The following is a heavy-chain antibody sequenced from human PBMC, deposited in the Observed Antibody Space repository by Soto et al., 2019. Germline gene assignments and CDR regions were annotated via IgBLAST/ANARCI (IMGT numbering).Heavy chain of an antibody. J-gene: IGHJ4*02. D-gene: IGHD6-19*01. CDR1: GFTFSSYA. Sequence: GGSLRLSCAASGFTFSSYAMTWVRQAPGKGLEWVSTISGSGGTTSYADSVEGRFAISRDNSKNTLYLQMNSLRAEDTAVYYCAKGSGWYPHFDYWGQGTLVTVSS. CDR2: ISGSGGTT. V-gene: IGHV3-23*01. CDR3: AKGSGWYPHFDY.